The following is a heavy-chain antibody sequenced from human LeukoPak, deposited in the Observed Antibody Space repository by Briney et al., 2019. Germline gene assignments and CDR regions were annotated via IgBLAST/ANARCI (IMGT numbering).Heavy chain of an antibody. CDR2: IYYSGST. CDR3: ARGHYGDFSTFFDY. Sequence: SETLSLTCNVSGGSISSCYWSWIRQPPGKGLEWIGYIYYSGSTNYNPSLKSRVTISVDSSKNQFSLKLSSVTAADTAVYYCARGHYGDFSTFFDYWGQGTLVTVSS. J-gene: IGHJ4*02. V-gene: IGHV4-59*01. CDR1: GGSISSCY. D-gene: IGHD4-17*01.